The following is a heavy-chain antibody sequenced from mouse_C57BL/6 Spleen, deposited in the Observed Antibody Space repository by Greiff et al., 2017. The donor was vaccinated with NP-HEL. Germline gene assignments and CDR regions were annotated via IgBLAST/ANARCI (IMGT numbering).Heavy chain of an antibody. V-gene: IGHV1-5*01. J-gene: IGHJ2*01. D-gene: IGHD2-12*01. CDR1: GYTFTSYW. CDR2: IYPRNSDT. Sequence: VQLKESGTVLARPGASVRMSCKTSGYTFTSYWMHWVIQRPGQGLQWIGAIYPRNSDTTYNQKFTGKAKLTAVTSASTAYMEFSSLTNEDSAVYYCTISPSSYHFDYWGQGTTLTVSS. CDR3: TISPSSYHFDY.